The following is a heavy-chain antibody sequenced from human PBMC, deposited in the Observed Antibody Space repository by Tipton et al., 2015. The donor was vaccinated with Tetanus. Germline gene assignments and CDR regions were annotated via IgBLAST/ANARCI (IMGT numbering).Heavy chain of an antibody. D-gene: IGHD5/OR15-5a*01. CDR2: IYPDDSDT. Sequence: QLVQSGAEVKKPGESLKISCKGSGYTFTRYWTGWVREMPGKGLEWMGIIYPDDSDTKYSPSFQGQVTISIDKSITTAYLQWSILKASDAAMYCCVRGSVYCVWAGAFEGRVQGTFVTV. J-gene: IGHJ3*01. CDR3: VRGSVYCVWAGAFEG. V-gene: IGHV5-51*01. CDR1: GYTFTRYW.